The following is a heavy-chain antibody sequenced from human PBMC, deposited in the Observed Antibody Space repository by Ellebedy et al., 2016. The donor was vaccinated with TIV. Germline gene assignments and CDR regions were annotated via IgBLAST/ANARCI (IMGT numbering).Heavy chain of an antibody. CDR3: ARGRRYFEWSSFDY. D-gene: IGHD3-9*01. J-gene: IGHJ4*02. Sequence: AASVKVSCKASGYTFNTYDINWVRQATGQGLEWMGRMNPNSGDTGYAPKFQGRVTMTRNTSISTAYMELSSLRCEDTAVYYCARGRRYFEWSSFDYWGQGILVTVSS. CDR1: GYTFNTYD. V-gene: IGHV1-8*01. CDR2: MNPNSGDT.